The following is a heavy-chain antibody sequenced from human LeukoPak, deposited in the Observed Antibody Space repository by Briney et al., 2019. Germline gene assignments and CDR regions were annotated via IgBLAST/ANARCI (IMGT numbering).Heavy chain of an antibody. J-gene: IGHJ4*02. Sequence: SETLSLTCTVSGGSISSYYWSWIRQPPGKGLEWIGYIYYSGSTNYNPSLKSRVTMSVDTSKNQFSLKLSSVTAADTAVYYCARLGSDFWSRYYFDYWGQGTLVTVSS. D-gene: IGHD3-3*01. CDR3: ARLGSDFWSRYYFDY. CDR1: GGSISSYY. CDR2: IYYSGST. V-gene: IGHV4-59*08.